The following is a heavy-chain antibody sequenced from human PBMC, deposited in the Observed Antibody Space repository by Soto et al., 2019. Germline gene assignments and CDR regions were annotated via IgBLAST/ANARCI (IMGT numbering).Heavy chain of an antibody. CDR3: ARGGVGSGYIYGMDV. Sequence: SETLSLTCAVSGGSISSGGYSCNWLRQPPGKGLEWIGYIYHSGSTYYNPSLKSRVTISVDTSKNQSSLKLSSVTAADTAVYYCARGGVGSGYIYGMDVWGQGTTVTVSS. V-gene: IGHV4-61*08. CDR1: GGSISSGGYS. J-gene: IGHJ6*02. D-gene: IGHD6-19*01. CDR2: IYHSGST.